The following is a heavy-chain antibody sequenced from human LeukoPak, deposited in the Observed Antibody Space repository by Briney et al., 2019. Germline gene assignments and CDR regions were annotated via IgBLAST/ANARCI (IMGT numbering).Heavy chain of an antibody. Sequence: GASVTVSCKTSGYTFTNYDINWVRQATGQGLEWMGWMNPNSGDTGYAHKFQGRVTMTANTSINTAYMELSSLRSEDTAVYYCARDRGLRYFDWLGGDYYMDVWGKGTTVTISS. CDR1: GYTFTNYD. V-gene: IGHV1-8*01. CDR3: ARDRGLRYFDWLGGDYYMDV. D-gene: IGHD3-9*01. J-gene: IGHJ6*03. CDR2: MNPNSGDT.